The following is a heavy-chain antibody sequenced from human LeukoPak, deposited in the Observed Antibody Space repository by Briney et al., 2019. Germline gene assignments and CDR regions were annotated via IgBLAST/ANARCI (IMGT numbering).Heavy chain of an antibody. V-gene: IGHV4-34*01. CDR2: INHSGST. CDR3: ARRGGDSR. CDR1: GGSFSGYY. D-gene: IGHD2-15*01. Sequence: PSQTLSLTCAVYGGSFSGYYWSWIRQPPGKGLEWIGEINHSGSTNYNPSLKSRVTISVDTSKNQFSLKLSSVTAADTAVYYCARRGGDSRWGQGTLVTVSS. J-gene: IGHJ4*02.